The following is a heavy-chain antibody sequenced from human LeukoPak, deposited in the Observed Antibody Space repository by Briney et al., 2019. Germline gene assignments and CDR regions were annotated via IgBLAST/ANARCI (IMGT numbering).Heavy chain of an antibody. Sequence: PGGSLRLSCAASGFTSSSYWMHWVRQAPGKGLVWVSRINSDGSSTSYADSVKGRFTISRDNAKNTLYLQMNSLRAEDTAVYYCARGARYCSSTSCYGEVFDYWGQGTLVTVSS. J-gene: IGHJ4*02. D-gene: IGHD2-2*01. CDR2: INSDGSST. V-gene: IGHV3-74*01. CDR3: ARGARYCSSTSCYGEVFDY. CDR1: GFTSSSYW.